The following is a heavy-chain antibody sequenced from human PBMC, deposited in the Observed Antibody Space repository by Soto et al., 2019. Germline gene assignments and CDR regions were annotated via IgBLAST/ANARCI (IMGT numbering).Heavy chain of an antibody. D-gene: IGHD1-1*01. J-gene: IGHJ5*02. V-gene: IGHV3-23*01. CDR2: ISGSGGST. CDR3: ASELEPTVYWCDP. CDR1: GFTISSYA. Sequence: EVQLLDSGGGLVQPGWSLRLSCAASGFTISSYAMSWVRQTPGKGLDGGSAISGSGGSTYYADSVKGRFPISRDNSKNSMYLQMNSLRAEDAAVYYGASELEPTVYWCDPWRQGTLGIVSS.